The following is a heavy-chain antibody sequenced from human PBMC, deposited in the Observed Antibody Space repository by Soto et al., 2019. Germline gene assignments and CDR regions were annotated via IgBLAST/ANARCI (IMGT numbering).Heavy chain of an antibody. V-gene: IGHV1-18*01. CDR1: GYTFTSYC. D-gene: IGHD6-13*01. Sequence: ASVKVSCKASGYTFTSYCISWVRQAPVQGLEWMGWISAYNGNTNYAQKLQGRVTMTTDTSTSTAYMELRSLRSDDTAVYYCARGYSSSWYGGYYHYGMDVWGQGTTVTVSS. CDR2: ISAYNGNT. J-gene: IGHJ6*02. CDR3: ARGYSSSWYGGYYHYGMDV.